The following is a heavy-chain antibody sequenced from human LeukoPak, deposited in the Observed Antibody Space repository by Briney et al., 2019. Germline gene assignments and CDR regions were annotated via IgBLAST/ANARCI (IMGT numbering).Heavy chain of an antibody. V-gene: IGHV3-74*01. CDR1: GFTFSTYW. CDR2: ISPDGSTT. D-gene: IGHD6-13*01. CDR3: VRGSSTWSPLGDY. Sequence: PGGSLRLSCAASGFTFSTYWTHWVRQAPGQGPVWVSRISPDGSTTTYADSVRGRFSISRDNAKNTLYMQMNSLRVDDTAVYYCVRGSSTWSPLGDYWGQGTLVTVST. J-gene: IGHJ4*02.